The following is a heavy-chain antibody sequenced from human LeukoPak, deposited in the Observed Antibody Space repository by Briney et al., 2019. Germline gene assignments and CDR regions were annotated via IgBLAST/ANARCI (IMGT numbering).Heavy chain of an antibody. Sequence: PSETLSLTCTVSGGSISSYYWGWIRQPPGKGLEWIGSIYYSGSTYYNPSLKSRVTISVDTSKNQFSLKLSSVTAADTAVYYCARGGGMRSWYDFDYWGQGTLVTVSS. CDR3: ARGGGMRSWYDFDY. J-gene: IGHJ4*02. V-gene: IGHV4-39*01. CDR2: IYYSGST. D-gene: IGHD6-13*01. CDR1: GGSISSYY.